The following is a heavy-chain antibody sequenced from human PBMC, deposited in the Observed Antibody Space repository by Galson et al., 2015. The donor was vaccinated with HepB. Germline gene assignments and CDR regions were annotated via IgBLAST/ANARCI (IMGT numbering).Heavy chain of an antibody. D-gene: IGHD6-13*01. V-gene: IGHV1-69*13. CDR1: GGTFSSYA. CDR2: IIPIFGTA. J-gene: IGHJ2*01. CDR3: ARREALDSGSWGFDL. Sequence: SVKVSCKASGGTFSSYAISWVRQAPGQGLEWMGGIIPIFGTANYAQKFQGRVTITADESTSTAYMELSSLRSEDTAVYYCARREALDSGSWGFDLWGRGTLVTVSS.